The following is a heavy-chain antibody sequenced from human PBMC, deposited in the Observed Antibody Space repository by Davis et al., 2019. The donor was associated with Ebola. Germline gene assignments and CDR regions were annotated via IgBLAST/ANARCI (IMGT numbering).Heavy chain of an antibody. CDR1: GFTFSSYA. V-gene: IGHV3-23*01. CDR2: ISGSGGST. Sequence: GESLKISCAASGFTFSSYAMSWVRQAPGKGLEWVSAISGSGGSTYYADSVKGRFTISRDNSKNTLYLQMNSLRAEDTAVYYCAKDLTGIFDYWGQGTLVTVSS. D-gene: IGHD3-9*01. J-gene: IGHJ4*02. CDR3: AKDLTGIFDY.